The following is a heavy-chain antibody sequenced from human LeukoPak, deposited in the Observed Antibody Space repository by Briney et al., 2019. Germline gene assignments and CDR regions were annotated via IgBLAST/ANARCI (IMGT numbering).Heavy chain of an antibody. D-gene: IGHD6-13*01. J-gene: IGHJ4*02. V-gene: IGHV4-59*01. Sequence: SETLSLTCTVSGGSISSYYWSWIRQPPGKGLEWIGYIYYSGSTTYNPSLKSRVTMSVDTSNNQFSLKLNSVTAADTAVYFCARDHHGSSYWGQGILVAVSS. CDR2: IYYSGST. CDR1: GGSISSYY. CDR3: ARDHHGSSY.